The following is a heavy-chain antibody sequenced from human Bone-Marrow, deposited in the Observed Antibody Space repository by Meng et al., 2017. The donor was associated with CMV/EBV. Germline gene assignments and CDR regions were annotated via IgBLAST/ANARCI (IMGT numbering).Heavy chain of an antibody. CDR2: ISSSSSYI. J-gene: IGHJ4*02. Sequence: GESLKISCAASGFTFNSYNMNWVRQAPGKGLEWVSSISSSSSYIYYADSVKGRSTISRDNAKNSLFLQMNSLRDEDTAVYYCARGDYWGQGTLVTVSS. V-gene: IGHV3-21*01. CDR3: ARGDY. CDR1: GFTFNSYN.